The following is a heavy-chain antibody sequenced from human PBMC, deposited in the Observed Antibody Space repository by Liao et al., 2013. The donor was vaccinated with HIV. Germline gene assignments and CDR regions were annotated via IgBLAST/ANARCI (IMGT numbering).Heavy chain of an antibody. Sequence: QVQLQESGPGLVKPSQTLSLTCTVSGGSISSGDYYWSWIRQPPGKGLEWIGYIYFSGRTYDNPSLKSRVLISVDTSKNQFSLKLTSVTAADTAVYFCVRILRFFGGYYFDYWAREPWSPSPQ. V-gene: IGHV4-30-4*08. CDR2: IYFSGRT. CDR1: GGSISSGDYY. J-gene: IGHJ4*02. CDR3: VRILRFFGGYYFDY. D-gene: IGHD3-3*01.